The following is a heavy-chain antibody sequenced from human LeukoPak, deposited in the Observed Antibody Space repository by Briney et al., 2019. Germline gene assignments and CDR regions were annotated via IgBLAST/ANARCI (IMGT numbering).Heavy chain of an antibody. D-gene: IGHD3-22*01. J-gene: IGHJ4*02. CDR2: ISSSGSTI. CDR1: GFTFSDYY. V-gene: IGHV3-11*01. Sequence: GGSLRLSCAASGFTFSDYYMSWIRQAPAKGMEWVSYISSSGSTIYYADSVKGRFTISRDNAKNSLYLQMNSLRAEDTAVYYCASGKWHYYDSSGYSYWGQGTLVTVSS. CDR3: ASGKWHYYDSSGYSY.